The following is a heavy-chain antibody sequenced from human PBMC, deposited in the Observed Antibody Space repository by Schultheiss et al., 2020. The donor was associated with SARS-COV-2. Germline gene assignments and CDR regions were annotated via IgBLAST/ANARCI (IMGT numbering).Heavy chain of an antibody. Sequence: SQTLSLTCAVSGYSISSGYYWGWIRQPPGKGLEWIGYIYYSGSTYYNPSLKSRVIISVDTSKNQFSLKLSSVTAADTAVYYCARDEGDLGYWGQGTLVTVSS. V-gene: IGHV4-38-2*02. CDR2: IYYSGST. J-gene: IGHJ4*02. CDR1: GYSISSGYY. CDR3: ARDEGDLGY.